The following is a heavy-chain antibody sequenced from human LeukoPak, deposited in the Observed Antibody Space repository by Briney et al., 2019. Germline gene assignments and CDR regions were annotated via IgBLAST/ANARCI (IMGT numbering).Heavy chain of an antibody. Sequence: GGSLRLSCAASGFTFRSYSMNWVRQAPGKGLEWVSSISSSSTYIYYADSVKGRFIISRDNPKNSLYLQMNSLRAEDTAVYYCARPHPRTVFGVFSYYYGMDVWGQGTTVTVSS. V-gene: IGHV3-21*01. CDR2: ISSSSTYI. CDR1: GFTFRSYS. J-gene: IGHJ6*02. D-gene: IGHD3-3*01. CDR3: ARPHPRTVFGVFSYYYGMDV.